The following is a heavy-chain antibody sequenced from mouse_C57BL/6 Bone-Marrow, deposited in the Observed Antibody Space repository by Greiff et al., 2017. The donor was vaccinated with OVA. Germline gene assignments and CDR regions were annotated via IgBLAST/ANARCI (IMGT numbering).Heavy chain of an antibody. J-gene: IGHJ1*03. V-gene: IGHV3-5*01. CDR3: AREGYYGNSYWYFDV. D-gene: IGHD2-1*01. Sequence: EVQRVESGPGLVKPSQTVFLTCTVTGISITTGNYRWSWIRQFPGNKLEWIGYIYYSGTITYNPSLTSRTTITRDTPKNQFFLEMNSLTAEDTATYYCAREGYYGNSYWYFDVWGTGTTVTVSS. CDR1: GISITTGNYR. CDR2: IYYSGTI.